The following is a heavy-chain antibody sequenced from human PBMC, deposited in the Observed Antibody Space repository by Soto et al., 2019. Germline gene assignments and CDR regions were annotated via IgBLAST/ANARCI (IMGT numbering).Heavy chain of an antibody. V-gene: IGHV4-38-2*01. CDR2: IYHSGST. CDR3: VRVGRSGSTPSFFES. CDR1: GFSISSGFY. Sequence: SETLSLTCGVSGFSISSGFYWGWLRQPPGKGLEWIGTIYHSGSTFYNPSLKSRVTISVDTSKNQFSMKLTSVTAAHTALYYCVRVGRSGSTPSFFESWGQGALATV. D-gene: IGHD6-19*01. J-gene: IGHJ4*02.